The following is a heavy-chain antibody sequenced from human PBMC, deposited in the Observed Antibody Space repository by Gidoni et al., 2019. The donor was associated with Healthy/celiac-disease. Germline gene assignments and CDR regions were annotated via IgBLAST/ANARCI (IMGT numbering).Heavy chain of an antibody. D-gene: IGHD3-22*01. V-gene: IGHV3-21*01. CDR2: ISSSSSYI. CDR3: ARDPKYYYDSSNDAFDI. CDR1: GFTFSRYI. Sequence: EVQLVESGGGLVKPGGSLRLSCAASGFTFSRYIMTWVRQAPGKGLEWVSSISSSSSYIYYADSVKGRFTISRDNAKNSLYLQMNSLRAEDTAVYYCARDPKYYYDSSNDAFDIWGQGTMVTVSS. J-gene: IGHJ3*02.